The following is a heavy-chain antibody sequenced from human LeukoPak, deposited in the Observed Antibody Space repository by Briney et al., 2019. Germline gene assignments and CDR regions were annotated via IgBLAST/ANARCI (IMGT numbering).Heavy chain of an antibody. J-gene: IGHJ4*02. Sequence: AAVQVPCKASGYTFTSYDINWVRQATGQGLEWMGWMNPNSGNTGYAQKFQGRVTMTRSTSISTAYMELSSLRSEDTAVYYCARGSTVDTVATPLKYWGPGTLVTVSS. CDR2: MNPNSGNT. CDR1: GYTFTSYD. D-gene: IGHD5-12*01. V-gene: IGHV1-8*01. CDR3: ARGSTVDTVATPLKY.